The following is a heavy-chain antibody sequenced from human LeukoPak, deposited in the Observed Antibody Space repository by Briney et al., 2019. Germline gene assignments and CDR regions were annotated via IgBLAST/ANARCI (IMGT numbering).Heavy chain of an antibody. Sequence: GGSLRLSCAVSEFPFSDYWMTWVRQAPGKGLEWVGNIRQDGRDKYNADSVKGRFPISRDNANNSLYLQMNRLRAEDTALYYCARNWGVASRYFDYWGQGTLVTVSS. CDR3: ARNWGVASRYFDY. CDR1: EFPFSDYW. V-gene: IGHV3-7*03. D-gene: IGHD3-10*01. CDR2: IRQDGRDK. J-gene: IGHJ4*02.